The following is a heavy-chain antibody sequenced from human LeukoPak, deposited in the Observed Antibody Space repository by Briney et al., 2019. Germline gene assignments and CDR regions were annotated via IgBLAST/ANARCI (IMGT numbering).Heavy chain of an antibody. CDR2: IYDSGST. V-gene: IGHV4-59*01. Sequence: PSETLSLTCTVSGGSISSYYWSWIRQPPGKRLEWIGHIYDSGSTNYNPSLKSRVTISVDTSMNQFSLKLSSVTAADTAVYYCASRSSIWSGYQDTLYYFDSWGQGTLVTVSS. D-gene: IGHD3-3*01. CDR1: GGSISSYY. CDR3: ASRSSIWSGYQDTLYYFDS. J-gene: IGHJ4*02.